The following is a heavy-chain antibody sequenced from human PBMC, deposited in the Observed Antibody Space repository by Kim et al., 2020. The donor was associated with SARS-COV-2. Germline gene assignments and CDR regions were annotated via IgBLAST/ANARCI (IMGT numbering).Heavy chain of an antibody. J-gene: IGHJ4*02. D-gene: IGHD3-16*01. CDR3: GKGHGGGWYFDY. V-gene: IGHV3-30*02. Sequence: YYEDSVKGRSTISRANSKKPLCLQMNRLRAEDTAVYYCGKGHGGGWYFDYWGQGTLVTVSS.